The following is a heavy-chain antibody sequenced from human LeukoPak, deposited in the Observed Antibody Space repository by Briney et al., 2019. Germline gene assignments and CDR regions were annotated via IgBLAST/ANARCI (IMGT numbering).Heavy chain of an antibody. D-gene: IGHD3-10*01. CDR3: ARDQPLWFGEFFFDY. CDR1: GYTFTSYG. CDR2: ISAYNGNT. J-gene: IGHJ4*02. V-gene: IGHV1-18*01. Sequence: ASVKVSCKASGYTFTSYGISWVRQAPGQGLEWMGWISAYNGNTNYAQKFQGRVAVTTDTSSTTAYMELRSLRSDDTAIYYCARDQPLWFGEFFFDYWGRGTLVTVSS.